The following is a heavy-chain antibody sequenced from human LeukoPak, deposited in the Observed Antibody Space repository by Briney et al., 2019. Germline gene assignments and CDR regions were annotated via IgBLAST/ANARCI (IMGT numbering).Heavy chain of an antibody. CDR1: GVTFSSYG. J-gene: IGHJ4*02. Sequence: WGSLRLSCAASGVTFSSYGMHWVRQAPGKGLEWVAVISYDGSNKYYADSVKGRFTISRDNSKNTRYLQMNSLRAEDTAVYYCAKDFINRNEDGSPLDYWGQGTLVTVSS. CDR3: AKDFINRNEDGSPLDY. V-gene: IGHV3-30*18. D-gene: IGHD3-10*01. CDR2: ISYDGSNK.